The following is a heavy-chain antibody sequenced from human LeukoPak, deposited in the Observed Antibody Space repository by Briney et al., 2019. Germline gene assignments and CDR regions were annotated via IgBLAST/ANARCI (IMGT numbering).Heavy chain of an antibody. CDR1: GFTFSSYD. D-gene: IGHD3-9*01. V-gene: IGHV3-48*03. J-gene: IGHJ4*02. CDR3: ARTYYDILTGYNPYFDY. Sequence: GGSPRLSCAASGFTFSSYDMNWVRQAPGKGLEWVSHISSSGSTIYYADSVKGRFTISRDNAKNSLYLQMNSLRAEDTAVYYCARTYYDILTGYNPYFDYWGQGILVTVSS. CDR2: ISSSGSTI.